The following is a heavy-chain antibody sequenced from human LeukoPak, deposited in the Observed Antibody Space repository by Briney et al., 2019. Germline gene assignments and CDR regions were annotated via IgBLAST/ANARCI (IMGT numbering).Heavy chain of an antibody. CDR2: INHSGST. CDR3: ARGPYYYGSGSYSFEFDY. CDR1: GGSFSGYY. J-gene: IGHJ4*02. Sequence: SETLSLTCAVYGGSFSGYYWSWIRQPPGKGLEWIGEINHSGSTNYNPSLKSRVTISVDTSKNQFSLKLSSVTAADTAVYYCARGPYYYGSGSYSFEFDYWGQGTLVTVSS. D-gene: IGHD3-10*01. V-gene: IGHV4-34*01.